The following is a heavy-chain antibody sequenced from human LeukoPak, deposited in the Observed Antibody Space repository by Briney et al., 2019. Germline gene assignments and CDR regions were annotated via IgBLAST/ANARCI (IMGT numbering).Heavy chain of an antibody. CDR2: IKQDGSEK. CDR3: AREGGIEARRVNYYYYYMDV. J-gene: IGHJ6*03. Sequence: GGSLRLSCTVSGFTVSSNSMSWVRQAPGKGLEWVANIKQDGSEKYYVDSVKGRFTISRDNAKNSLYLQMNSLRAEDTAVYYCAREGGIEARRVNYYYYYMDVWGKGTTVTISS. V-gene: IGHV3-7*01. D-gene: IGHD6-6*01. CDR1: GFTVSSNS.